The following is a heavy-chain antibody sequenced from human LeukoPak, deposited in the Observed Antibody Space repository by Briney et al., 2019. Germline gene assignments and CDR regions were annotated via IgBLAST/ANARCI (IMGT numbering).Heavy chain of an antibody. CDR1: GGSISSGGYY. Sequence: PSETLSLTCTVSGGSISSGGYYWSWIRQHPGKGLEWIGYIYYSGSTYYNPSLKSRVTISVDTSKNQFSLKLSSVTAADTAVYYCARVSDFWSGYYLSPWGQGTLVTVSS. CDR2: IYYSGST. V-gene: IGHV4-31*03. D-gene: IGHD3-3*01. J-gene: IGHJ5*02. CDR3: ARVSDFWSGYYLSP.